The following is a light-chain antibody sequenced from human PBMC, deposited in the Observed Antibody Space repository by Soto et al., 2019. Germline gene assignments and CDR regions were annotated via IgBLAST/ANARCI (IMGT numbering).Light chain of an antibody. CDR1: QGIRDD. Sequence: DIQMTQSPSSLSASVGDRVTITCRSSQGIRDDLGWYQQKPGKAPKLLIYAASSLQSGVPSRFSGSGSGTDFTLTISRLQPEDFAPYYCQQSYSTTPWTFDQGTKVDIK. V-gene: IGKV1-39*01. J-gene: IGKJ1*01. CDR2: AAS. CDR3: QQSYSTTPWT.